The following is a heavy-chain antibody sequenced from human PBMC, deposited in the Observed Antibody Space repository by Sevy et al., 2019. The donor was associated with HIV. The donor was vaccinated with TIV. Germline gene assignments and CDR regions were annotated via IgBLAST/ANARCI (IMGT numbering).Heavy chain of an antibody. D-gene: IGHD1-26*01. Sequence: GGSLRLSCAASGFTLSRFALHWVRQAPGKGLEWVAVISDDGSNKYYTGSVKGRFTISRDNFKNTLFLQMSSLRAEDTAVYYCARDSQWELPTHFDYWGQGSLVTVSS. V-gene: IGHV3-30-3*01. CDR3: ARDSQWELPTHFDY. CDR2: ISDDGSNK. CDR1: GFTLSRFA. J-gene: IGHJ4*02.